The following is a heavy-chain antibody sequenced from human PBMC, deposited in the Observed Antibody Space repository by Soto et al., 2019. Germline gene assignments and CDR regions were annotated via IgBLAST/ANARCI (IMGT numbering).Heavy chain of an antibody. CDR2: IYPTDSNT. D-gene: IGHD3-3*02. Sequence: GESLKISCQGSGYSFTTNWIAWVRRMPGKGLEWMGIIYPTDSNTRYSPSFQGQVTISVDKSISTAYLQWSSLKASDSAMYYCAGVGHFGCEFIDYWVQGTLVTDSA. J-gene: IGHJ4*02. CDR3: AGVGHFGCEFIDY. CDR1: GYSFTTNW. V-gene: IGHV5-51*01.